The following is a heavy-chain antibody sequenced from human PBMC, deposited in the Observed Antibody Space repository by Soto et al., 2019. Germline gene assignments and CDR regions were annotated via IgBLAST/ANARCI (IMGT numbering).Heavy chain of an antibody. D-gene: IGHD3-16*01. CDR1: GGSISSGGYY. CDR3: ARGRFMITFGGVPKTTYFDY. CDR2: IYYSGST. V-gene: IGHV4-31*03. Sequence: PSETLSLTCTVSGGSISSGGYYWSWIRQHPGKGLEWIGYIYYSGSTYYNPSLKSRVTISVDTSKNQFSLKLSSVTAADTAVYYCARGRFMITFGGVPKTTYFDYWGQGTLVTVSS. J-gene: IGHJ4*02.